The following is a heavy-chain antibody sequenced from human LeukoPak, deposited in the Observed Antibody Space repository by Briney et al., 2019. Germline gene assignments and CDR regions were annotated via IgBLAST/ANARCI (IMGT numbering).Heavy chain of an antibody. J-gene: IGHJ4*02. D-gene: IGHD5-18*01. CDR3: ARDRGYSYGWSGFDY. Sequence: ASLKVSCKAAVYTFTAYYMHWVRQAPGHGLEWMGWINPNSGGTNYAQKFQGWVTMTRDTSISTAYMELSRLRSDNTAVYYCARDRGYSYGWSGFDYWGQGTLVTVSS. CDR2: INPNSGGT. V-gene: IGHV1-2*04. CDR1: VYTFTAYY.